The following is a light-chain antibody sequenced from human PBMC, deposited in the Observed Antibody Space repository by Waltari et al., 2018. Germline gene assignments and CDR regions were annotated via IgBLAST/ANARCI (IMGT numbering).Light chain of an antibody. V-gene: IGLV3-21*03. CDR2: DDR. J-gene: IGLJ1*01. Sequence: SYVVTQSPSVSVAPGTTAKISCGGDNIRSYSVHWYQQKAGQAPVLVVYDDRDRPSGGPERFSGSNSGNTATLTSSRVEAGDEADYYCQVWNGGNDHDYVFGSGT. CDR3: QVWNGGNDHDYV. CDR1: NIRSYS.